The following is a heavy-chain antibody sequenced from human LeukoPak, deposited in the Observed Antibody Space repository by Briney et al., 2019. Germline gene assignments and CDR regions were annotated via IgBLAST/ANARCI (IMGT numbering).Heavy chain of an antibody. CDR1: GGSISSYY. Sequence: PSETLSLTCTVSGGSISSYYWSWIRQPPGKGLEWIGYIYYSGSTNYNPSLKSRVTISVDTSKNQFSLKLSSVTAADTAVYYCSGLGRSSLFWPEGNLFHHWGQGTLVTVSS. CDR2: IYYSGST. J-gene: IGHJ5*02. CDR3: SGLGRSSLFWPEGNLFHH. V-gene: IGHV4-59*08. D-gene: IGHD3-3*01.